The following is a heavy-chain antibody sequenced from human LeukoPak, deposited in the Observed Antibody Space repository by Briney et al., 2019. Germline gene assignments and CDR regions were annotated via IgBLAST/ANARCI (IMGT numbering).Heavy chain of an antibody. CDR3: ARDWNPRYYYYMDV. CDR2: ISSSSSYI. CDR1: GFTFSSYE. Sequence: GESLRLSCAASGFTFSSYEMNWVRQAPGKGLEWVSSISSSSSYIYYADSVKGRFTISRDNAKNSLYLQMNSLRAEDTAVYYCARDWNPRYYYYMDVWGKGTTVTVSS. V-gene: IGHV3-21*01. D-gene: IGHD1-1*01. J-gene: IGHJ6*03.